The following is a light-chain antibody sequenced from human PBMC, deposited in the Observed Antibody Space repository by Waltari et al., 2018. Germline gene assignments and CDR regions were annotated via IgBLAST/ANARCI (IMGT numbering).Light chain of an antibody. J-gene: IGKJ1*01. CDR3: QQYNNWPWT. Sequence: EIVMTQSPATLSVSPGERATLSCRASQSVSSNLAWYQQKPVHAPRLLIYGASTRATGIPARFSGSGSGTEFTLTISSMQSEEFAVYYCQQYNNWPWTFGQGTKVEIK. CDR1: QSVSSN. CDR2: GAS. V-gene: IGKV3-15*01.